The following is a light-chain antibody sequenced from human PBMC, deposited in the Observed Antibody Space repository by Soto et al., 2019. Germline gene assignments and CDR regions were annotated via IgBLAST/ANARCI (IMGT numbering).Light chain of an antibody. J-gene: IGKJ5*01. V-gene: IGKV3-20*01. Sequence: ETVLTQSPGTLSLSPGERATLSCRASQSVSSSNLAWYQQKRGQAPTLLIFDASSRASGTPERFSGSGSGTDFTLTISRLEPEDFAVYYCQEYDGAPPITFGLGTRLEIK. CDR3: QEYDGAPPIT. CDR1: QSVSSSN. CDR2: DAS.